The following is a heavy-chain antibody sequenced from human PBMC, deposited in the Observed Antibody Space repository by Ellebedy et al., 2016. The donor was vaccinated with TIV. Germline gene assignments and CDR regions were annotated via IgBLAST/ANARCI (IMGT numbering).Heavy chain of an antibody. CDR3: AKDLTTVTTHFAFDI. D-gene: IGHD4-17*01. J-gene: IGHJ3*02. CDR2: ISGSGGST. Sequence: GESLKISXAASGFTFSSYAMSWVRQAPGKGLEWVSAISGSGGSTYYADSVKGRFTISRDNSKNTLYLQMNSLRAEDTAVYYCAKDLTTVTTHFAFDIWGQGTMVTVSS. CDR1: GFTFSSYA. V-gene: IGHV3-23*01.